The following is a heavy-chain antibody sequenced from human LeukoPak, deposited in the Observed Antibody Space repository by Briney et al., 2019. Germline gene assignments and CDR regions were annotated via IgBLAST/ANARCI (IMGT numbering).Heavy chain of an antibody. Sequence: PSETLSLTCTVSGGSISSSSYYWGWIRQPPGKGLEWIGSIYYSGGTYYNPSLKSRVTISVDTSKNQFSLKLSSVTAADTAVYYCARMVGYSGYYFDYWGQGTLVTVSS. J-gene: IGHJ4*02. CDR1: GGSISSSSYY. V-gene: IGHV4-39*01. CDR3: ARMVGYSGYYFDY. D-gene: IGHD2-21*01. CDR2: IYYSGGT.